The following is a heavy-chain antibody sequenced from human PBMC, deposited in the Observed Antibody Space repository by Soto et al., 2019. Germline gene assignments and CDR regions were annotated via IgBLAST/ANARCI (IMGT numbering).Heavy chain of an antibody. Sequence: QVQLQESGPGLVKPSGTLSLTCAVSGGSISSSNWWSWVRQTPGKGLEWIGEIYHSGSTNYNPSLKSRVTISVDKSKNQFSLKLSSVSAADTAVYYCARERAFGESSPGDYYYGMDVWGQGTTVTVSS. CDR2: IYHSGST. CDR3: ARERAFGESSPGDYYYGMDV. V-gene: IGHV4-4*02. CDR1: GGSISSSNW. J-gene: IGHJ6*02. D-gene: IGHD3-10*01.